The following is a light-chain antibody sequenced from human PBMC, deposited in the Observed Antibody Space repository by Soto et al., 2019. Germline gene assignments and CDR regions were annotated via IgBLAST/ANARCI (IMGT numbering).Light chain of an antibody. V-gene: IGKV3-15*01. CDR3: QQYRSWPRT. J-gene: IGKJ1*01. Sequence: EIVLTQSPATLSVSPGETATLSCRASQNVFSDLAWYQQKPGHAPRLLVYGATTRATDAPAKFRGRGSGTEFSLTISSLQSEDSATYYCQQYRSWPRTFGQGSRVEI. CDR1: QNVFSD. CDR2: GAT.